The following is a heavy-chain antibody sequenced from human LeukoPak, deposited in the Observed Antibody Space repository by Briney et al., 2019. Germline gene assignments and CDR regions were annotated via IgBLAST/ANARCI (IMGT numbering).Heavy chain of an antibody. J-gene: IGHJ5*02. D-gene: IGHD2-8*01. CDR2: IYYSGSA. V-gene: IGHV4-30-4*01. CDR3: AETNTQDWFDP. CDR1: GGSISSGDYH. Sequence: PSETLSLTYTVSGGSISSGDYHWGWIRQSPGKGLEWIGYIYYSGSAYYSPSLESRVAISVDTSNNEVFLDLYSVTAADTAMYYCAETNTQDWFDPWGRGTLVTVSS.